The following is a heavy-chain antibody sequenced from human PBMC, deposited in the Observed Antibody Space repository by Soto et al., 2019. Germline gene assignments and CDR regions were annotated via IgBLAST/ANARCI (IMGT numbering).Heavy chain of an antibody. CDR3: ARAYGSGNYYCYYGMDV. CDR1: GFTFSSYW. CDR2: IKQDGSEK. V-gene: IGHV3-7*01. J-gene: IGHJ6*02. Sequence: GGSLRLSCSASGFTFSSYWMSWVRQAPGKWLEWVANIKQDGSEKYYVDSVKGRFTISRDNAKNSLDLQMNSLRAEDTAVYYCARAYGSGNYYCYYGMDVFGQGRAVTVS. D-gene: IGHD3-10*01.